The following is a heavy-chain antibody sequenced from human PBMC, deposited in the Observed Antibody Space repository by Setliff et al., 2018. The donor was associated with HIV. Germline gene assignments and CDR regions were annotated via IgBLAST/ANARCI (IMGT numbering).Heavy chain of an antibody. D-gene: IGHD1-26*01. V-gene: IGHV3-7*01. J-gene: IGHJ4*02. CDR2: ISPDGSEK. CDR3: ARELQWSRDSGREEDY. CDR1: GFTFSSAW. Sequence: GGSLRLSCAASGFTFSSAWMGWVRQAPAKGLEWVANISPDGSEKNYVDSVKDRFTISRDNAKNSLYMQMNSLRAEDTAVYYCARELQWSRDSGREEDYWGQGTLVTVSS.